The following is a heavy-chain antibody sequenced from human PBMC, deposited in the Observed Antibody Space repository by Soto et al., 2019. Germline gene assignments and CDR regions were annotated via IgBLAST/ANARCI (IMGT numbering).Heavy chain of an antibody. CDR2: IYYSGIT. J-gene: IGHJ6*02. Sequence: SETLSLTCTVSGGSISSYYWSWIREPPGKGLEWIGYIYYSGITKYSPSLKSRVTISVDTSKNQFSLKLSSVTAADTAVYYCARVGVTDYYYGMDVWGQGTTVTVS. D-gene: IGHD2-21*02. CDR1: GGSISSYY. CDR3: ARVGVTDYYYGMDV. V-gene: IGHV4-59*01.